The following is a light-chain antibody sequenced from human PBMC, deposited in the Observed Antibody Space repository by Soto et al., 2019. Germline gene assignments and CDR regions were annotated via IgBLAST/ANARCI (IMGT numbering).Light chain of an antibody. CDR3: QQYGGSPSFT. J-gene: IGKJ3*01. V-gene: IGKV3-20*01. Sequence: EIVLTQSPGTLSLSPGERATLSCRASETVDSNSLAWYQQKPGQAPRLLIYAASRRATGIPDRFIGSGSGTAFSLIINSLEPADFSVYYCQQYGGSPSFTFGPGTRVDVK. CDR1: ETVDSNS. CDR2: AAS.